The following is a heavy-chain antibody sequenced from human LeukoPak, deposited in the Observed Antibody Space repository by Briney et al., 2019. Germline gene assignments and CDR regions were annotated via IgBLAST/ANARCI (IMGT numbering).Heavy chain of an antibody. V-gene: IGHV4-39*07. J-gene: IGHJ5*02. CDR1: GGSISSSSYY. CDR3: ARLHCSSTSCLRNWFDP. D-gene: IGHD2-2*01. Sequence: SETLSLTCTVSGGSISSSSYYWGWIRQPPGKGLEWIGSIYYSGSTYYNPSLKSRVTISVDTSKNQFSLILSSVTAADTAVYYCARLHCSSTSCLRNWFDPWGQGTLVTVSS. CDR2: IYYSGST.